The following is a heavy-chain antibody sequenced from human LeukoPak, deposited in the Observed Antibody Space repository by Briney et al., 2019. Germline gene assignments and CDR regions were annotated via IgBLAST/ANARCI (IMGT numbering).Heavy chain of an antibody. CDR3: AREGPHGSGIYYNPLDY. J-gene: IGHJ4*02. CDR1: GGSIGSSAYS. CDR2: ISYTGTT. D-gene: IGHD3-10*01. Sequence: SETLSLTCTVSGGSIGSSAYSWGWIRQPPGKGLEWIGSISYTGTTYYNPSLKSRVTISLDTSKNQFSLKLISVTAADTALYYCAREGPHGSGIYYNPLDYWGQGALVIVSS. V-gene: IGHV4-39*02.